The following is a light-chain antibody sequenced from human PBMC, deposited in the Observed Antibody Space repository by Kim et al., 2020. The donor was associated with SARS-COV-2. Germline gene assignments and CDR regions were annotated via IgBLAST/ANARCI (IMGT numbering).Light chain of an antibody. J-gene: IGKJ4*01. V-gene: IGKV3-15*01. CDR2: DAS. CDR1: QNISSN. Sequence: EIVMTQSPATLSVSPGERATLSCRASQNISSNLAWYQQKAGQAPRLLIYDASTRATGIPARFSGSGSGTEFSLTISSLQSEDFAVYYCQQYNNWPLTFGGGTKVDIK. CDR3: QQYNNWPLT.